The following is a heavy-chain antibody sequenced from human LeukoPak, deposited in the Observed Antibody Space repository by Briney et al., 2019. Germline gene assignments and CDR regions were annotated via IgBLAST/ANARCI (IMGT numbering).Heavy chain of an antibody. V-gene: IGHV4-34*01. J-gene: IGHJ4*02. D-gene: IGHD2-15*01. Sequence: PSETLSLTCAVYGDSFSVYYWSWLRQPPGKALEWLGEINHSGSTNYNPSLKSRVTISVDTSKNQFSLKLSSVTAADTAVYYCARAGYCSGGSCYSFDYWGQGTLVTVSS. CDR3: ARAGYCSGGSCYSFDY. CDR2: INHSGST. CDR1: GDSFSVYY.